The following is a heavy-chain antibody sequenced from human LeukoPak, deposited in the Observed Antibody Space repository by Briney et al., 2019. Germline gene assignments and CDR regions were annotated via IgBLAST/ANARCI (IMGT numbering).Heavy chain of an antibody. CDR3: AKDRDQLLTDY. V-gene: IGHV3-53*05. CDR1: GFTVSSNY. CDR2: IYSGGST. D-gene: IGHD2-2*01. Sequence: QAGGSLRLSCAASGFTVSSNYMSWVRQAPGKGLEWVSVIYSGGSTYYADSVKGRFTISRDNSKNTLYLQMNSLRAEDTAVYYCAKDRDQLLTDYWGQGTLVTVSS. J-gene: IGHJ4*02.